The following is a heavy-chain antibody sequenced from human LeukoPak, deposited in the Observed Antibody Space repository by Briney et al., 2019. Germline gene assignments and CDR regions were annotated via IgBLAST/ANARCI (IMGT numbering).Heavy chain of an antibody. CDR2: IYYSGNT. Sequence: SETLSLTCTVSGGSISSGSYCWSWIRQPAGKGLEWIGSIYYSGNTYYNASLKSRVTISVDTSKNQFSLKLNSVTAADTAVYYCASYSYYMDVWGKGTTVTVSS. CDR3: ASYSYYMDV. D-gene: IGHD2-21*01. J-gene: IGHJ6*03. CDR1: GGSISSGSYC. V-gene: IGHV4-39*01.